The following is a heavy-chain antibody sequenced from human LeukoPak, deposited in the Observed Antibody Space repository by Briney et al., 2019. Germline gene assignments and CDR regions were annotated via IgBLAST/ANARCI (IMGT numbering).Heavy chain of an antibody. CDR3: ANIPPPGNSRTNFDY. Sequence: NPGGSLRLSCAASGFTFSSYSMNWVRQAPGKGLEWVSSISSSSSYIYYADSVKGRFTISRDNSKNTLYLQMNSLRAEDTAVYYCANIPPPGNSRTNFDYWGQGTLVTVSS. V-gene: IGHV3-21*04. D-gene: IGHD4-23*01. CDR1: GFTFSSYS. J-gene: IGHJ4*02. CDR2: ISSSSSYI.